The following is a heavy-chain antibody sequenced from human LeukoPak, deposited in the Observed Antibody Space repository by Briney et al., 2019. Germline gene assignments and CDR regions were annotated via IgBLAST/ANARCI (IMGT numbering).Heavy chain of an antibody. D-gene: IGHD5-18*01. CDR2: IIPILGIA. CDR1: GGTFSSYA. V-gene: IGHV1-69*04. CDR3: ARASAPSFYTAADFDC. Sequence: GASVKVSCKASGGTFSSYAISWVRQAPGQGLEWMGRIIPILGIANYAQKFQGRVTITADKSTSTAYMELSSLRSEDTAVYYCARASAPSFYTAADFDCWGQGTLVTVSS. J-gene: IGHJ4*02.